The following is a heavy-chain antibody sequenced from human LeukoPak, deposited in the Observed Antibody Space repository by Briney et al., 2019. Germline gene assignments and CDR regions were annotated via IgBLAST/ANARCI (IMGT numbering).Heavy chain of an antibody. CDR3: ARRSEFGVLYYMDV. CDR2: ISSSSGTI. Sequence: GRSLRLSCAASGFTFSTYGMNWVRQAPGKGLEWVSYISSSSGTIYYADSVKGRFTISRDNAKNSLYLQMNSLRAEDTAVYYCARRSEFGVLYYMDVWGKGTTVTVSS. CDR1: GFTFSTYG. J-gene: IGHJ6*03. D-gene: IGHD3-16*01. V-gene: IGHV3-48*01.